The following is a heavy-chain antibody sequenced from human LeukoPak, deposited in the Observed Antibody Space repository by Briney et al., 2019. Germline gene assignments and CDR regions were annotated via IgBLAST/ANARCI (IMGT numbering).Heavy chain of an antibody. CDR1: GGSFSGYY. V-gene: IGHV4-34*01. CDR2: INHSGST. D-gene: IGHD5-18*01. CDR3: ARVYTAMVRPWFDP. Sequence: SETLSLTCAVYGGSFSGYYWSWIRQPPGKGLEWIGEINHSGSTNYNPSLESRVTISVDTSKNQFSLKLSSVTAVDTAVYYCARVYTAMVRPWFDPWGQGTLVTVSS. J-gene: IGHJ5*02.